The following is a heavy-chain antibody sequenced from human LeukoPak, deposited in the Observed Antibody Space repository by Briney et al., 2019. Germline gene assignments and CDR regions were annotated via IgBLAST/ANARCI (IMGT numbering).Heavy chain of an antibody. V-gene: IGHV3-48*01. CDR1: GFTFSNYK. J-gene: IGHJ4*02. D-gene: IGHD6-13*01. CDR3: AREQRLVMSYM. CDR2: ISSSSSTI. Sequence: GGSLRLSCAASGFTFSNYKMKWVRQAPGKGLEGVSYISSSSSTIYYADSVKGGFTISRDNEKNSLYLQMNSLRAEDTAVYYCAREQRLVMSYMWGQGTLVTVSS.